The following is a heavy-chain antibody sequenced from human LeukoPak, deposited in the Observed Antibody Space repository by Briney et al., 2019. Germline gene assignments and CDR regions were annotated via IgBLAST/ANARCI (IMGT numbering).Heavy chain of an antibody. V-gene: IGHV3-23*01. CDR2: ISGSGGGT. D-gene: IGHD6-13*01. CDR1: GISLSNYG. J-gene: IGHJ4*02. CDR3: ARGRVSVFSSSWYYDY. Sequence: GGSLRLSCAVSGISLSNYGMSWVRQAPGKGLEWVAGISGSGGGTNYADSVKGRFTISRDNPKNTLYLQMNSLTAGDTAVYYCARGRVSVFSSSWYYDYWGQGTLVTVSS.